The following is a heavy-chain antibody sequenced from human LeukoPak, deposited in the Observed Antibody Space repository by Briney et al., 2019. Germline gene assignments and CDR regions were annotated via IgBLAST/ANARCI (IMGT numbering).Heavy chain of an antibody. J-gene: IGHJ4*02. V-gene: IGHV4-30-2*01. D-gene: IGHD3-22*01. CDR1: GGSISSGGYS. CDR2: IYHSGST. CDR3: ARGSYYDSSGSIPFDY. Sequence: SETLSLTCAVSGGSISSGGYSWSWIRQPPGKGLEWIGYIYHSGSTYYNPSLESRVTISVDRSKNQFSLKLSSVTAADTAVYYCARGSYYDSSGSIPFDYWGQGTLVTVSS.